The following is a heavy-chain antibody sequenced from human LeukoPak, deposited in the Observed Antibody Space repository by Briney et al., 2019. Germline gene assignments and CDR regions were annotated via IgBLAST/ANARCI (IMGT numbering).Heavy chain of an antibody. CDR1: GYTFTGYY. V-gene: IGHV1-2*02. Sequence: VKVSCKASGYTFTGYYMHWVRQAPGQGLEWMGWINPNSGGTNYAQKFQGRVTMTRDTSISTAYMELSRLRSDDTAVYYCAPLLGYCSSTGCYRSWFDPWGQGTLVTVSS. J-gene: IGHJ5*02. CDR3: APLLGYCSSTGCYRSWFDP. D-gene: IGHD2-2*02. CDR2: INPNSGGT.